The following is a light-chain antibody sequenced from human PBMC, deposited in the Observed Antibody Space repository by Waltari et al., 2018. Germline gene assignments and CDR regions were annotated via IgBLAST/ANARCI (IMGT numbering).Light chain of an antibody. V-gene: IGKV1-5*03. CDR3: QQYNSYPRT. J-gene: IGKJ1*01. CDR1: QSATRW. CDR2: QAS. Sequence: DIQLTQSPSTLSASVGDRVTITCRAGQSATRWLAWYQQKPGKAPKLLIHQASSLESGVPSRFSGSGSGTEFTLTISSLQPDDFATYYCQQYNSYPRTFGQGTKVEIK.